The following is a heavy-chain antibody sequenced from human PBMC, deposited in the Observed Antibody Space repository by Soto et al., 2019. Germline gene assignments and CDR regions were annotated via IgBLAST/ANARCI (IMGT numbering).Heavy chain of an antibody. Sequence: ASVKVSCKASGYTFTSYGISWVRQAPGQGLEWMGWISAYNGNTNYAQKLQGRVTMTTDTSTSTAYMELRSLRSDDTAVYYCARGYGYDSSGYYLFDYWGQGTLVTVSS. CDR2: ISAYNGNT. J-gene: IGHJ4*02. CDR3: ARGYGYDSSGYYLFDY. V-gene: IGHV1-18*04. D-gene: IGHD3-22*01. CDR1: GYTFTSYG.